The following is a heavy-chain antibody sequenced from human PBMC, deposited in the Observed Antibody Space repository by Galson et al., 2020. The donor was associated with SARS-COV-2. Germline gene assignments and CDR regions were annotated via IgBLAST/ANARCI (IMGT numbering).Heavy chain of an antibody. CDR1: GLTFSNYW. CDR2: INSNGTSI. CDR3: TATRAY. Sequence: GESLKISCAASGLTFSNYWMHWVRQAPGKGLVWVSRINSNGTSISYADSVKGRFTISRDNAKNTLYLQMNSLRVEETALYYCTATRAYWGQGTLVTVSS. J-gene: IGHJ4*02. D-gene: IGHD1-26*01. V-gene: IGHV3-74*01.